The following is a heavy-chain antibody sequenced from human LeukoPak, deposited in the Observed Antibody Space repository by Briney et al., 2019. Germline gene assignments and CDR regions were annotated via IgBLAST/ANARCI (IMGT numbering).Heavy chain of an antibody. D-gene: IGHD4-17*01. CDR3: ARGRYTVLYKDY. CDR2: IFHTGNT. CDR1: GGSINTNAW. Sequence: SETLSLTCAVPGGSINTNAWWSWVRQPPGKGLEWIGDIFHTGNTNYNPSLRGRVIISVDYSNNQFSLQLTSVTAADMAVYYCARGRYTVLYKDYWGQGTLVTVSS. V-gene: IGHV4-4*02. J-gene: IGHJ4*02.